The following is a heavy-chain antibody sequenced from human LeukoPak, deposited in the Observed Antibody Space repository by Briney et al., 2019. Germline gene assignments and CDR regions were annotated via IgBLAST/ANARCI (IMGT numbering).Heavy chain of an antibody. D-gene: IGHD3-10*01. CDR3: VKDGARAGRGGVLLWFGEFKFDY. CDR1: GFIFNNYG. CDR2: ISYDGSNK. Sequence: PGGSLRLSCAASGFIFNNYGMHWVRQAPGKGLEWVAVISYDGSNKNYADSVKGRFTISRDNSKNTLYLQMSSLRAEDTAVYYCVKDGARAGRGGVLLWFGEFKFDYWGQGTLVTVSS. J-gene: IGHJ4*02. V-gene: IGHV3-30*18.